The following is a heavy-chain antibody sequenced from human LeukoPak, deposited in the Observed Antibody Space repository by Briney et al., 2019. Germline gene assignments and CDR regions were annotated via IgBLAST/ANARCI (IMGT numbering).Heavy chain of an antibody. J-gene: IGHJ4*02. CDR3: AREAALYSGSYYLLDY. CDR1: GYTFTGYY. V-gene: IGHV1-18*04. D-gene: IGHD1-26*01. CDR2: ISAYNGNT. Sequence: ASVKVSCKASGYTFTGYYMHWVRQAPGQGLEWMGWISAYNGNTNYAQKFQGRVTITADESTSTAYMELSSLRSEDTAVYYCAREAALYSGSYYLLDYWGQGTLVTVSS.